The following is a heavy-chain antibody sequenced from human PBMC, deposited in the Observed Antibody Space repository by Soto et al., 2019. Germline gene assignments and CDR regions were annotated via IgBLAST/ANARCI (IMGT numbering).Heavy chain of an antibody. CDR1: GCSFTAYW. Sequence: PXESLIISCQASGCSFTAYWITWVRQMPGKGLEWMATIDPSDSYVDYSPSFRGHVTFSVDRSITTVYLQWNSLKASDSAMYFCTRRASSSFYHFDFWGQGDLVTVSS. D-gene: IGHD2-2*01. CDR2: IDPSDSYV. V-gene: IGHV5-10-1*01. J-gene: IGHJ4*02. CDR3: TRRASSSFYHFDF.